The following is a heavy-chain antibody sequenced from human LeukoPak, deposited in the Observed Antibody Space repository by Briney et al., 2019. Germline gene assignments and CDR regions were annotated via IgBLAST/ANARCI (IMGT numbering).Heavy chain of an antibody. D-gene: IGHD3-10*01. V-gene: IGHV4-38-2*02. J-gene: IGHJ4*02. Sequence: SETLSLTCTVSGYSISSDNYWGWIRQPPGKGLEWIGNIYQTGSTYYNPSLTSRATISIDTSKNQFSLKLSSVTAADTAVYYCARDLSITMIRGVTFDYWGQGALVTVSS. CDR1: GYSISSDNY. CDR3: ARDLSITMIRGVTFDY. CDR2: IYQTGST.